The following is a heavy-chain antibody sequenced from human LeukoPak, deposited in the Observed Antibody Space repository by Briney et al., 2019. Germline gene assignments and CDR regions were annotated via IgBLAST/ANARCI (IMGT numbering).Heavy chain of an antibody. J-gene: IGHJ3*02. Sequence: GGSLRLSCAASGFTFNGYGMNWVRQAPGKGLEWVSSISSSSSYIYYADSVKGRFTISRDNAKNSLYLQMNSLRAEDTAVYYCARDKSYSDAFDIWGQGTMVTVSS. CDR2: ISSSSSYI. CDR3: ARDKSYSDAFDI. V-gene: IGHV3-21*01. CDR1: GFTFNGYG. D-gene: IGHD1-26*01.